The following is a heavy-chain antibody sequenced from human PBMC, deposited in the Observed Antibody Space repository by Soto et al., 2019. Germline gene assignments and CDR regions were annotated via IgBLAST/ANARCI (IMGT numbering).Heavy chain of an antibody. Sequence: EVQLVESGGGLVQPGGSLRLSCTVSGFIFSDHYMDWVRQAPGEGLEWVGRSTNKPNNYATVYAASVKGRVTISRDDSRNLLYLQMNDLETEDKAVYYCVRGRNGFDHWGQGTLVTVSS. CDR2: STNKPNNYAT. CDR1: GFIFSDHY. V-gene: IGHV3-72*01. J-gene: IGHJ4*02. CDR3: VRGRNGFDH.